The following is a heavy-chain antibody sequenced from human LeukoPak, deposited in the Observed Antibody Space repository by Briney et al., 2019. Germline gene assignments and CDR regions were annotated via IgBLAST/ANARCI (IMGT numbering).Heavy chain of an antibody. CDR3: ARDPAAGTAMVEYFDY. CDR1: GFTFSSYS. J-gene: IGHJ4*02. V-gene: IGHV3-21*01. Sequence: GGSLRLSCAVSGFTFSSYSMNWVRQAPGKGLEWVSSISSSSSYIYYADSVKGRFTISRDNAKNSLYLQMNSLRAEDTAVYYCARDPAAGTAMVEYFDYWGQGTLVTVPS. D-gene: IGHD5-18*01. CDR2: ISSSSSYI.